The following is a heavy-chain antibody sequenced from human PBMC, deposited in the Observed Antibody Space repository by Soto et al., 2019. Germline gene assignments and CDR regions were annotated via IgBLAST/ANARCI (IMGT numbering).Heavy chain of an antibody. J-gene: IGHJ4*02. Sequence: ASVKVSCKASGYTFTSFGITRVRQAPGQGLEWMGWISPNSGDTRYAQNLQGRVTMTTDKYTSTAYMELRSLTSDDTALYYCAREMWTLNGPQNFFDYWGQGALVTVSS. CDR3: AREMWTLNGPQNFFDY. CDR1: GYTFTSFG. V-gene: IGHV1-18*01. CDR2: ISPNSGDT. D-gene: IGHD2-21*01.